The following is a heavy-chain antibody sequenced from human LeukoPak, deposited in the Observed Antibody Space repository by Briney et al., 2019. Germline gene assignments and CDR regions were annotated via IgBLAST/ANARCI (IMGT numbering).Heavy chain of an antibody. CDR2: IYPGDSDT. Sequence: RAGESLKISCKGSGYSFTSYWIGWVRQMPGKGLEWMGIIYPGDSDTRYSPSFQGQVTISADKSISTAYLQWSSLKASDTAMYYCARHRRFLDKINYYYYYMDVWGKGTTVTVSS. CDR1: GYSFTSYW. D-gene: IGHD3-3*01. V-gene: IGHV5-51*01. J-gene: IGHJ6*03. CDR3: ARHRRFLDKINYYYYYMDV.